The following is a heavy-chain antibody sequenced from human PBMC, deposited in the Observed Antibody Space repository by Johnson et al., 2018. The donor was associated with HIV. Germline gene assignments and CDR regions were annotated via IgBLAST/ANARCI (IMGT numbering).Heavy chain of an antibody. D-gene: IGHD3-16*01. CDR1: GFTVSSNY. CDR2: IYSGGST. Sequence: MLLVESGGGVVRPGGSLRLSCAASGFTVSSNYMSWVRQAPGKGLEWVSVIYSGGSTYYADSVKGRFTISRDNVKNSLYLQMDSLRPEDTAVYYCARSRHGGIQPSDAFDVGGQGTMVTVSS. V-gene: IGHV3-66*01. CDR3: ARSRHGGIQPSDAFDV. J-gene: IGHJ3*01.